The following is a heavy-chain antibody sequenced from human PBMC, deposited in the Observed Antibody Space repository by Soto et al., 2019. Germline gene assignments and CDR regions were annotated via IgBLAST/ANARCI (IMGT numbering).Heavy chain of an antibody. J-gene: IGHJ4*02. CDR1: GYTFTSYG. CDR3: ARGLSYYDFWSGYYTYFDY. V-gene: IGHV1-18*01. D-gene: IGHD3-3*01. CDR2: ISAYNGNT. Sequence: QVQLVQSGAEVKKPGASVKVSCKASGYTFTSYGISWVRQAPGQGLEWMGWISAYNGNTNYAQKLQGIVTMTTDTSTSTAYMELRSLRSDDTAVYYCARGLSYYDFWSGYYTYFDYWGQGTLVTVSS.